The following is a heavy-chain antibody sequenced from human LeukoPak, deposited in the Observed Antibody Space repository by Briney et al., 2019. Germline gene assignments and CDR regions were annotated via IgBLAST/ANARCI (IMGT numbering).Heavy chain of an antibody. D-gene: IGHD3-10*01. CDR2: ITSYSDYI. CDR3: ARSGPWVRGGLIDN. J-gene: IGHJ4*02. CDR1: GFTFTSYS. V-gene: IGHV3-21*01. Sequence: GESLRLSCAASGFTFTSYSMNWVRQAPGKGLEWVSPITSYSDYIYHADSVQGRFIISRDNAKNSLYLQMNNLGAEDTAVNYCARSGPWVRGGLIDNWGQGTLLTVSS.